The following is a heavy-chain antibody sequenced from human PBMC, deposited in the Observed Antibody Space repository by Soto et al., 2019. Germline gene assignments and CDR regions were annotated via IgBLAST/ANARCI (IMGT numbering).Heavy chain of an antibody. V-gene: IGHV3-66*01. CDR3: ATGELSLPYIDY. CDR2: IYSGGST. CDR1: GFTVSSNY. Sequence: GGSLRLSCAASGFTVSSNYMSWVRQAPGKGLEWVSVIYSGGSTYYADSVKGRFTISRDNSKNTLYLQMNSLRAEDTAVYYCATGELSLPYIDYWGQGTLVTVSS. J-gene: IGHJ4*02. D-gene: IGHD3-16*02.